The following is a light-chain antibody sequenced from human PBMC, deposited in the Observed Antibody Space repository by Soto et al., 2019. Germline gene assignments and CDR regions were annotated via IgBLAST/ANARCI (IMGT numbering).Light chain of an antibody. J-gene: IGLJ1*01. CDR2: DVS. V-gene: IGLV2-14*03. Sequence: QSALTQPASVSGSPGQSIVISCTGTSSDVGAYNFVSWYQQHPGRAPKLIIYDVSNRLSGVSNRFSGSKSGNTASLTISGLQAEDEADYYCSSYTVSSTYVFGGGTKVTVL. CDR1: SSDVGAYNF. CDR3: SSYTVSSTYV.